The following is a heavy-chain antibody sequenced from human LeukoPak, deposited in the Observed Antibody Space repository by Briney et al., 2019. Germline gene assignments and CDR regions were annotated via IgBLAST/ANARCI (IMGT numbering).Heavy chain of an antibody. CDR3: AKGYCSGSCYNGLDY. D-gene: IGHD2-15*01. CDR2: IRFDGTNK. V-gene: IGHV3-30*02. CDR1: GFTFSTYG. Sequence: GGSLRLSCAASGFTFSTYGMHWVRQAPGKGLEWVAFIRFDGTNKYYADSVKGRFAISRDSSKNTLYLQMNSLRAEETAVYYCAKGYCSGSCYNGLDYWGQGTLVTVSS. J-gene: IGHJ4*02.